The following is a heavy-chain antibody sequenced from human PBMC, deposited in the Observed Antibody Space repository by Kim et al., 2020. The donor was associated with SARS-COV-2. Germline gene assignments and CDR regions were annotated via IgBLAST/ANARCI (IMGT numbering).Heavy chain of an antibody. J-gene: IGHJ5*02. V-gene: IGHV1-2*02. CDR1: GYTFTGYY. D-gene: IGHD6-13*01. CDR3: EREDLSFKYRSSWSNWFDL. Sequence: ASVKVSCKASGYTFTGYYMHWVRQAPGQGLEWMGWINPNSGVTYYAQKFQGRVTMTRDTSISTAYMELSRLRSGDTAVYYFEREDLSFKYRSSWSNWFDLWGQGTLVTVSS. CDR2: INPNSGVT.